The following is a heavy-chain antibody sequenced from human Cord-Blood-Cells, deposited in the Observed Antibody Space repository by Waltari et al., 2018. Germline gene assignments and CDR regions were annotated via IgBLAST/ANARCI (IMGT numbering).Heavy chain of an antibody. CDR2: IYYSGRA. CDR1: GGSISSSSYY. CDR3: VRLPYWNYYYYGRDG. V-gene: IGHV4-39*01. J-gene: IGHJ6*02. Sequence: QLQLQASSPGLVKRSVTLSLTCTVSGGSISSSSYYWGWIRQPPGKGLEWIGSIYYSGRAYYNPALKSRVTISVETSKNQFSLKLSSVTAADPAVYSCVRLPYWNYYYYGRDGGGQGTTVTVSS. D-gene: IGHD1-1*01.